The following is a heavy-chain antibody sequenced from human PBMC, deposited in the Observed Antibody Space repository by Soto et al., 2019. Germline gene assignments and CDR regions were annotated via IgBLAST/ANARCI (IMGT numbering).Heavy chain of an antibody. J-gene: IGHJ3*02. CDR1: GFTFSDHY. V-gene: IGHV3-72*01. CDR3: AMGYDYIWGSYAFDI. CDR2: TRNKANSYTT. Sequence: GGSLRLSCAASGFTFSDHYMDWVRQAPGKGLEWVGRTRNKANSYTTEYAASVKGRFTISRDDSKNSLYLQMNSLKTEDTAVYYRAMGYDYIWGSYAFDIWGQGTMVTVSS. D-gene: IGHD3-16*01.